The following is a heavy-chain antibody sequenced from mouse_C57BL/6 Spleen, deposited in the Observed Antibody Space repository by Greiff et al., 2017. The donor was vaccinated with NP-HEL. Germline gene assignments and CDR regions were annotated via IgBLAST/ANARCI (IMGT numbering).Heavy chain of an antibody. V-gene: IGHV1-80*01. J-gene: IGHJ4*01. Sequence: QVQLQQSGAELVKPGASVKISCKASGYAFSSYWMNWVKQRPGTGLEWIGQIYPGDGDTNYNGKFKGKDTLTADKSSSTAYMQRSSLTSEDSAVYFCARSDLDYAMDYWGQGTSVTVSS. CDR3: ARSDLDYAMDY. CDR1: GYAFSSYW. CDR2: IYPGDGDT.